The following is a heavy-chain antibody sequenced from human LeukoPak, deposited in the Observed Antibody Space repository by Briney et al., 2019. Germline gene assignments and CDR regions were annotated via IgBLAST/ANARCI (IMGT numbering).Heavy chain of an antibody. J-gene: IGHJ4*02. Sequence: GGSLRLSCAASGFTFSSYSMNWVRQAPGKGLEWVSSISSSSSYIYYADSVKGRFTISRDNSKNTLYLQMNSLRAEDTAVYYCAASTGPAIVRDHYWGQGTLVTVSS. CDR1: GFTFSSYS. CDR2: ISSSSSYI. D-gene: IGHD2/OR15-2a*01. CDR3: AASTGPAIVRDHY. V-gene: IGHV3-21*04.